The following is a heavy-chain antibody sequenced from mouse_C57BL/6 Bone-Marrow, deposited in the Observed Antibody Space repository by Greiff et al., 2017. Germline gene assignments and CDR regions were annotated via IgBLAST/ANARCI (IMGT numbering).Heavy chain of an antibody. V-gene: IGHV1-74*01. D-gene: IGHD1-1*02. J-gene: IGHJ2*01. CDR1: AFTFTTSW. CDR3: AIGAGGREFAY. CDR2: IHPSDGDT. Sequence: QLHQPGAKLLRPGASVSVSSQPSAFTFTTSWMPWVKQRPGQGLEWIGRIHPSDGDTNYNQKFKGKATLTVDKSSSTAYMQLSSLTSEDPAVYYCAIGAGGREFAYWGQGTLLTVSS.